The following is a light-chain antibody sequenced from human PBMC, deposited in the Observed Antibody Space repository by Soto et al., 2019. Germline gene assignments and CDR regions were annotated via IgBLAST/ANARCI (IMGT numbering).Light chain of an antibody. CDR1: QSISSY. CDR3: QQYNGYSRT. CDR2: AAS. J-gene: IGKJ1*01. Sequence: DIQITQSPSSLSASVGDRVTITCRASQSISSYLNWYQQKPGKAPKLLIYAASSLQSGVPSRFSGSGSGTEFTLTISSMQPDDFATFYCQQYNGYSRTFGQGTKVDIK. V-gene: IGKV1-39*01.